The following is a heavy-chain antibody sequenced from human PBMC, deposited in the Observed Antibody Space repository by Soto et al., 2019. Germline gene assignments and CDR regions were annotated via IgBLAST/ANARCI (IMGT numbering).Heavy chain of an antibody. V-gene: IGHV3-15*07. CDR1: GFTFSNAW. CDR2: IKSKTDGGTT. J-gene: IGHJ6*02. D-gene: IGHD3-22*01. CDR3: TTDTYYYDSSGYPIYYYYYGMDV. Sequence: GGSLRLSCAASGFTFSNAWMNWVRQAPGKGLEWVGRIKSKTDGGTTDYAAPVKGRFTISRDDSKNTLYLQMNSLKTEDTAVYYCTTDTYYYDSSGYPIYYYYYGMDVWGQGTTVTVSS.